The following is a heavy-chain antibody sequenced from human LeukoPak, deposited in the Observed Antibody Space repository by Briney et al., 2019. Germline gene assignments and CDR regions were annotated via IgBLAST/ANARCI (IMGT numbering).Heavy chain of an antibody. J-gene: IGHJ4*02. D-gene: IGHD4-17*01. V-gene: IGHV4-59*12. CDR2: ISHSGST. CDR1: GGSISSYY. CDR3: AREPVTYGDEAYFDY. Sequence: SETLSLTCSVSGGSISSYYSSWIRQPPAQGLEWSGYISHSGSTNYNPSLKSRVTISVDTSKNQFSLKLSSVTAADTAVYYCAREPVTYGDEAYFDYWGQGTLVTVSS.